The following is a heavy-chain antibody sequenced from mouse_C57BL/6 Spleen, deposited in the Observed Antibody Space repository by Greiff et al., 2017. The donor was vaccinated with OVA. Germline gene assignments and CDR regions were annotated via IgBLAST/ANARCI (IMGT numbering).Heavy chain of an antibody. D-gene: IGHD2-3*01. J-gene: IGHJ2*01. CDR3: ARSYDCYYY. CDR2: IDPSDSYT. CDR1: GYTFTSYW. Sequence: QVQLQQSGAELVKPGASVKLSCQASGYTFTSYWMQWVKQRPGQGLEWIGEIDPSDSYTTYNQKFKSKATLTVDTSSSTAYMQLSSLPSEDSAVYYCARSYDCYYYWGQGTTLTVSS. V-gene: IGHV1-50*01.